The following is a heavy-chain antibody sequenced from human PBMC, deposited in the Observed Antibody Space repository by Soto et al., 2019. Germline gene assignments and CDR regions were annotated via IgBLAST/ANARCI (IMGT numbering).Heavy chain of an antibody. V-gene: IGHV3-21*01. CDR1: GFSFSSC. CDR3: AREQIVVAPNFDY. CDR2: ISGSGTYI. Sequence: VRLSCAASGFSFSSCMNWVRQAPGKGLEWVSSISGSGTYIHYADSVKGRFTVSRDNAKKSVYYLQMNSLRAEDTAVYCCAREQIVVAPNFDYWGQGTLVTVSS. D-gene: IGHD3-22*01. J-gene: IGHJ4*02.